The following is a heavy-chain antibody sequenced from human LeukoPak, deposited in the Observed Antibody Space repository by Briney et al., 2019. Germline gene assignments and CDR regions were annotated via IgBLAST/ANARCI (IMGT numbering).Heavy chain of an antibody. D-gene: IGHD2-15*01. CDR3: AKIRVGPWDY. Sequence: GGSLRLSCAASGLTFSSYGMHWVRQAPGKGLEWVAVISYDGSNKYYADSVKGRFTISRDNSKNTLYLQMNSLRAEDTAVYYCAKIRVGPWDYWGQGTLVTVSS. CDR1: GLTFSSYG. V-gene: IGHV3-30*18. CDR2: ISYDGSNK. J-gene: IGHJ4*02.